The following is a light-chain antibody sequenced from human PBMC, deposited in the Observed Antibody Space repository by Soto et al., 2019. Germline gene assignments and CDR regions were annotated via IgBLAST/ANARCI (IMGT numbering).Light chain of an antibody. V-gene: IGKV3-11*01. Sequence: EIVFTQSPATLSLSPWERATLSCRASQSVSSYLAWYQQKPGQAPRLLIYDASNSATGIPARFSGSGSGKDFTLTISSLEPEDLAYYYCQQRSNWFTFGPGTKVDIK. J-gene: IGKJ3*01. CDR2: DAS. CDR1: QSVSSY. CDR3: QQRSNWFT.